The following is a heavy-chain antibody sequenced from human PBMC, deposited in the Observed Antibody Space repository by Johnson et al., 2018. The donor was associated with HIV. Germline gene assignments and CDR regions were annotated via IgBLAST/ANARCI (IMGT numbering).Heavy chain of an antibody. J-gene: IGHJ3*02. CDR3: AKEGSSGWYFGDAFDI. CDR1: GFTFSSYD. CDR2: IGTAGDT. D-gene: IGHD6-19*01. V-gene: IGHV3-13*01. Sequence: VTLVESGGGLVQPGGSLRLSCAASGFTFSSYDMHWVRQATGKGLEWVSAIGTAGDTYYPGSVKGRFTISRDNAKNTLYLQMNSLRGEDTAVYYCAKEGSSGWYFGDAFDIWGQGTMVTVSS.